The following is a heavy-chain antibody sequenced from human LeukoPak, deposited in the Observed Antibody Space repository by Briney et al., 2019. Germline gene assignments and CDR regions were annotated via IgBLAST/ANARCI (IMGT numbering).Heavy chain of an antibody. D-gene: IGHD3-10*01. V-gene: IGHV1-8*01. CDR2: MNPNSGNT. CDR3: AREVRYGSGKHYYYYMDV. CDR1: GYTFTSYD. J-gene: IGHJ6*03. Sequence: ASVKVSCKASGYTFTSYDINWVRQATGQGLEWMGWMNPNSGNTGYAQKFQGRVTMTRNTSRSTAYMELSSLRSEDTAVYYCAREVRYGSGKHYYYYMDVWGKGTTVTVSS.